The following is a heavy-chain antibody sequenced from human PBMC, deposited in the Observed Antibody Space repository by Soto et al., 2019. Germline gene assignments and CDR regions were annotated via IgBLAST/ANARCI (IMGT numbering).Heavy chain of an antibody. CDR3: ARLPPPSLYYYGMDV. Sequence: SVKVSCKASGGNPSNSAISWVRQAPGQGLEWMGGIIPVFGIISHAQSFQGRVTMTRDTSISTAYMELSRLRSDDSAVYYCARLPPPSLYYYGMDVWGQGTAVTVSS. CDR1: GGNPSNSA. J-gene: IGHJ6*02. CDR2: IIPVFGII. V-gene: IGHV1-69*10.